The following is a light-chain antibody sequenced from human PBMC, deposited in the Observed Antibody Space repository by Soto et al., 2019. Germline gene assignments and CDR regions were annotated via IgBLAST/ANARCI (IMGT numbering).Light chain of an antibody. V-gene: IGKV3-20*01. CDR1: QSISSS. CDR3: QRYGSSPT. Sequence: EIVLIQSPVTLSLSPGERATLSCRASQSISSSLAWYQQKPGQAPRLLIFGAATRAADIPDRFSGSGSGTDFTLTIRRLESEDFAVYYRQRYGSSPTFGQGTKVDIK. J-gene: IGKJ1*01. CDR2: GAA.